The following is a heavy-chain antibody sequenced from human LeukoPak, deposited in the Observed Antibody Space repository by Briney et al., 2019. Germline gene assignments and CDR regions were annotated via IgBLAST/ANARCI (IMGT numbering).Heavy chain of an antibody. CDR1: GGSFSGYY. CDR3: ARGLRTGTTGECAFDI. Sequence: PETLSLTCAVYGGSFSGYYWRWIRHPPGKGREWSGEINHSGSTNYNPSLKSRVTIPVDTSKNQFSLKLSSVTAADTAVYYCARGLRTGTTGECAFDIWGQGTMVTVSS. D-gene: IGHD1-1*01. J-gene: IGHJ3*02. V-gene: IGHV4-34*01. CDR2: INHSGST.